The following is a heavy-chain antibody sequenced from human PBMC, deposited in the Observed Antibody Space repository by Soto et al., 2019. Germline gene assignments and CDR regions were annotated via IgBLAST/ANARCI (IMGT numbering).Heavy chain of an antibody. D-gene: IGHD3-16*01. Sequence: QVQLVESGGGVVQPGRSLRLSCAASGFTFSSYGMHWVRQAPGKGLEWVAVISYDGSKKNYADSVKGRFTISRDNSKNTLYLQTNSLRAEDTAVYHCAKDGLMITFGGVTHWGQGTLVTVSS. V-gene: IGHV3-30*18. CDR3: AKDGLMITFGGVTH. CDR1: GFTFSSYG. J-gene: IGHJ4*02. CDR2: ISYDGSKK.